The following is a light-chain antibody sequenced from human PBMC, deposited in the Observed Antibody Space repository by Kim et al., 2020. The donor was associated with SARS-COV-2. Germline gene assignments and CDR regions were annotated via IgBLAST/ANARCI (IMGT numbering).Light chain of an antibody. CDR1: RSDVGGYNY. CDR2: DVS. J-gene: IGLJ3*02. CDR3: SSYTSSSLRV. V-gene: IGLV2-14*01. Sequence: QSALTQPASVSGSPGQSITISCTGTRSDVGGYNYVSWYQQHPGKAPKLMIYDVSKRPSGVSNRFSGSKSGNTASLTISGLQAEDEADYYCSSYTSSSLRVFGGGTQLTAL.